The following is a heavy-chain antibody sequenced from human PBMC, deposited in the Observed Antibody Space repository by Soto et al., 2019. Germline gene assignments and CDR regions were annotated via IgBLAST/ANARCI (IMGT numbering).Heavy chain of an antibody. D-gene: IGHD2-15*01. CDR3: AREGSYKNYYYYGMDV. Sequence: PSETLSLTCTVSGGSISSGDYYWSWIRQPPGKGLEWIGYIYYSGSTNYNPSLKSRVTISVDTSKNQFSLKLSSVTAADTAVYYCAREGSYKNYYYYGMDVWGQGTTVTVSS. CDR2: IYYSGST. V-gene: IGHV4-61*08. CDR1: GGSISSGDYY. J-gene: IGHJ6*02.